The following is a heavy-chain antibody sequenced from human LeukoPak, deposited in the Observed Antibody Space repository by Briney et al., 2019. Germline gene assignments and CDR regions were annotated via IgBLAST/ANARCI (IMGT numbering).Heavy chain of an antibody. CDR2: ISAYNGNT. J-gene: IGHJ1*01. Sequence: ASVKVSCKASGYTFTSYGISWVRQAPGQGLEWMGWISAYNGNTNYAQKLQGRVTMTTDTSTSTAYMELRSLRSDDTAVYYCARGGYCSSTSCYTYFQHWGQGTLVTVSS. D-gene: IGHD2-2*02. CDR1: GYTFTSYG. CDR3: ARGGYCSSTSCYTYFQH. V-gene: IGHV1-18*01.